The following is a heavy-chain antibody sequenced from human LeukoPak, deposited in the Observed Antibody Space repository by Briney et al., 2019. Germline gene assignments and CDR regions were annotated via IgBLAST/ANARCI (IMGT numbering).Heavy chain of an antibody. CDR2: ISYDGSNK. D-gene: IGHD6-13*01. J-gene: IGHJ2*01. Sequence: PGRSLRLSCAASGFTFSSYGMHWVGQAPGKGLEWVAVISYDGSNKNYADSVKGRFTISRDNSKNTLYLQINSLRGEDTAVYYCAIDGSIAAAGYWYLDLWGRGTLVTVSS. V-gene: IGHV3-30*03. CDR3: AIDGSIAAAGYWYLDL. CDR1: GFTFSSYG.